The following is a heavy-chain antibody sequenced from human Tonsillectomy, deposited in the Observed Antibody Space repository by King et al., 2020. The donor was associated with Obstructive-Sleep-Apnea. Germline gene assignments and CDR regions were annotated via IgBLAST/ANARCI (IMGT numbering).Heavy chain of an antibody. D-gene: IGHD6-19*01. CDR2: IYNRGST. V-gene: IGHV4-59*01. CDR1: GGSISSYY. J-gene: IGHJ6*02. CDR3: AGDGGAVAGTGYYGMDV. Sequence: VQLQESGPGLVKPSETLSLTCTVSGGSISSYYWSWIRQPPGKGLEWIGNIYNRGSTNYNPSLKSRVTISVDTSKNQFSLKLRSVTAADTAVYYCAGDGGAVAGTGYYGMDVWGQGTTVTVSS.